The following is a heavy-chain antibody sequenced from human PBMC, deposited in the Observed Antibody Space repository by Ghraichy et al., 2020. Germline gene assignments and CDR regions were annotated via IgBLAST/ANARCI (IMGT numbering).Heavy chain of an antibody. CDR2: ISSSSSTI. CDR3: ARGPPTMTVTGREYYFDY. CDR1: GFTFSSYS. J-gene: IGHJ4*02. D-gene: IGHD4-17*01. Sequence: GGSLRLSCAASGFTFSSYSMNWVRQAPGKGLEWVSYISSSSSTIYYADSVKGRFTISRDNAKNSLYLQMNSLRAEDTAVYYCARGPPTMTVTGREYYFDYWGQGTLVTVSS. V-gene: IGHV3-48*01.